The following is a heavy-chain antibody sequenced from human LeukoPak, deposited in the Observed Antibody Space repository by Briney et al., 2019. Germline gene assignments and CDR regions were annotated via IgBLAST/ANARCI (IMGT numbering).Heavy chain of an antibody. CDR2: ISSSGSTI. D-gene: IGHD4-11*01. CDR1: GFTFSDYY. Sequence: PGGSLRPSCAASGFTFSDYYMSWIRQAPGKGREWVSYISSSGSTIYYADSVKGRFTISRDNAKNSLYLQMNSLRAEDTAVYYCASKSTVSNYYYYYMDVWGKGTTVTVSS. J-gene: IGHJ6*03. CDR3: ASKSTVSNYYYYYMDV. V-gene: IGHV3-11*01.